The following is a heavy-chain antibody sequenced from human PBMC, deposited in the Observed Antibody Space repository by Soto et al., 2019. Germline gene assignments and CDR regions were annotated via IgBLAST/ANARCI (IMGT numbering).Heavy chain of an antibody. CDR1: GGTFSSYA. J-gene: IGHJ4*02. Sequence: QVQLVQSGAEVKKPGSSVKVSCKASGGTFSSYAISWVRQAPGQGLEWMGGIIPIFGTADYAQKFQGRVTITADESTSTGNMELSSLRSEDTDVYYCASHYDSSGYYYRGLDYCGQGTLVTVSS. CDR2: IIPIFGTA. D-gene: IGHD3-22*01. V-gene: IGHV1-69*12. CDR3: ASHYDSSGYYYRGLDY.